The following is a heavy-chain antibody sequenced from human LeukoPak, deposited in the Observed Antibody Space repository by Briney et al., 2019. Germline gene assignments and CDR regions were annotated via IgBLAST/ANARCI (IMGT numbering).Heavy chain of an antibody. CDR3: AKAAAAGTSYYFDY. CDR1: GGSISSGSYY. V-gene: IGHV4-61*02. CDR2: IYRSGSS. D-gene: IGHD6-13*01. Sequence: PSETLSLTCTVSGGSISSGSYYWNWIRQPAGKGLEWIGRIYRSGSSNYNPSLKSRVTISVDTSKNQFSLKLSSVTAADTAVYYCAKAAAAGTSYYFDYWGQGTLVTVSS. J-gene: IGHJ4*02.